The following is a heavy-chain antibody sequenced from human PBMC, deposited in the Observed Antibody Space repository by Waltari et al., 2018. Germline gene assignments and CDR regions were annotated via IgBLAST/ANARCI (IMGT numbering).Heavy chain of an antibody. Sequence: EVQLVESGGGLVQPGGSLRLSCAAAGCSLGSYWMSWVRQAPGKGLEWVANIRQDGLDRGHGDSVKGRFIISRDNARNSVYLQMNSLTAEDTAVYYCARDVNGVLDYWGQGTLVTVSS. CDR1: GCSLGSYW. CDR3: ARDVNGVLDY. CDR2: IRQDGLDR. V-gene: IGHV3-7*01. J-gene: IGHJ4*02. D-gene: IGHD2-8*01.